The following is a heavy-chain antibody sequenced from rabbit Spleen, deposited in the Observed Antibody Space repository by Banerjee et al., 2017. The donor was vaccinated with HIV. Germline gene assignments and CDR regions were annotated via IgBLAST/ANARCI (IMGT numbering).Heavy chain of an antibody. V-gene: IGHV1S40*01. D-gene: IGHD1-1*01. J-gene: IGHJ2*01. CDR1: GVSFSSSYY. CDR2: IDTNDGDT. CDR3: ARNYVNAFDP. Sequence: QSLEESGGDLVKPGASLTLTCTASGVSFSSSYYMCWVRQAPGKGLEWIACIDTNDGDTDYANWPKGRFTISKTSSTTVTLQMTSLTAADTATYFCARNYVNAFDPWGQGTLVTVS.